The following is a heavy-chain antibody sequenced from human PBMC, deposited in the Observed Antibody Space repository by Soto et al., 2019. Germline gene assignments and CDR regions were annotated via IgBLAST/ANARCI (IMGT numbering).Heavy chain of an antibody. CDR2: INTDGRIT. J-gene: IGHJ6*02. CDR3: ERPYGMDV. CDR1: GFSFKDYW. Sequence: VQLVESGGGLVQLGGSLRLSCEASGFSFKDYWMHWVRQAPGKGLVWVSRINTDGRITSYADSVKGGFTISRDHAKNSVYLQMNSLRAEDTATYYCERPYGMDVWGQGTTVTVS. V-gene: IGHV3-74*01.